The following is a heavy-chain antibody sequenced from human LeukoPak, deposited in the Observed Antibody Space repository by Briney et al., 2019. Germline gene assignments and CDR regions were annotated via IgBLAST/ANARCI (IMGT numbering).Heavy chain of an antibody. D-gene: IGHD4-23*01. CDR3: ATLTTVVTPSYFDY. V-gene: IGHV4-59*08. J-gene: IGHJ4*02. CDR1: GGSVSSYY. CDR2: IYYSGRST. Sequence: PSETLSLTCTVSGGSVSSYYCSWIRQPPGKGLEWIGYIYYSGRSTNYNPSLKSRVTISVDTSKNQFSLKLGSVTAADTAVYYCATLTTVVTPSYFDYWGQGTLVTVSS.